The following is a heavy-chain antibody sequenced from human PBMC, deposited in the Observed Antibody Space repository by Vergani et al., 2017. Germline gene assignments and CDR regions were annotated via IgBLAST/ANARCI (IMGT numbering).Heavy chain of an antibody. J-gene: IGHJ4*02. D-gene: IGHD5-24*01. Sequence: QVQLVESGGGVVKPGRSLRLSCAASGFTFSSYAMHWVRQAPGKGLEWVAVISYDGSNKYYADSVKGRFTISRDNSKNTLYLQMNSLRAEDTAVYYCARPRRGRDGYNRAEKDFDYWGQGTLVTVSS. V-gene: IGHV3-30-3*01. CDR2: ISYDGSNK. CDR1: GFTFSSYA. CDR3: ARPRRGRDGYNRAEKDFDY.